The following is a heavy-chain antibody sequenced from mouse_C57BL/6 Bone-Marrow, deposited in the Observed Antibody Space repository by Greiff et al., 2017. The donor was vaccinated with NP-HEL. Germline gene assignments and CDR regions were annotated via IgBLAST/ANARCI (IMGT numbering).Heavy chain of an antibody. Sequence: EVQLQQSGPELVKPGASVKISCKASGYTFTDYYMNWVKQSHGKSLEWIGDINPNNGGTSYNQKFKGKATLTVDKSSSTAYLELRSLTSEDSAVYSCASDYYGSSWYFDYWGQGTTLTVSS. CDR2: INPNNGGT. CDR3: ASDYYGSSWYFDY. CDR1: GYTFTDYY. D-gene: IGHD1-1*01. J-gene: IGHJ2*01. V-gene: IGHV1-26*01.